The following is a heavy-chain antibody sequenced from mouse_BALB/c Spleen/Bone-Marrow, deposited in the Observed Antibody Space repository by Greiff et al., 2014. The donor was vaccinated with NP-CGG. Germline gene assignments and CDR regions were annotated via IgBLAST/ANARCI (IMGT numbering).Heavy chain of an antibody. CDR3: ARRANGYDGSSYWYFDV. CDR2: IFPGTGTT. V-gene: IGHV1S132*01. CDR1: GYTFTSSW. Sequence: VQLQESGTELVKPGASVKLSCKTSGYTFTSSWIQWVKQRPGQGLGWIGEIFPGTGTTYYNEKFKGKATLTIDTSSSTAYMQLSSLTSEDSAVYFCARRANGYDGSSYWYFDVWGAGTTVTVSS. D-gene: IGHD2-2*01. J-gene: IGHJ1*01.